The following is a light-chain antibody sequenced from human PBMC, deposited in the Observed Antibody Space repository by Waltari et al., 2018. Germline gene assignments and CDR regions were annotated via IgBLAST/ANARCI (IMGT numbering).Light chain of an antibody. V-gene: IGKV1-39*01. CDR1: QTVSNY. CDR3: QQSYTSPRT. Sequence: IQVTQSPSSLSASVGDRVTITCRASQTVSNYLNWYQQKPGKVPKLLIFAASSLPSALPSRFSCGGSGTEFTLTISSLESEDFATYYCQQSYTSPRTFGQGTKVEI. J-gene: IGKJ1*01. CDR2: AAS.